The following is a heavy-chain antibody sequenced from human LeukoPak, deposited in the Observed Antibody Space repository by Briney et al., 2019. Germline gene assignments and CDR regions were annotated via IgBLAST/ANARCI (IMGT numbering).Heavy chain of an antibody. CDR3: ARSDYYDSSGYSNY. CDR2: IWYDGSSK. V-gene: IGHV3-33*01. CDR1: GFTVSSYG. J-gene: IGHJ4*02. D-gene: IGHD3-22*01. Sequence: GRSLRLSCAASGFTVSSYGMHWVRQAPGKGLEWVAVIWYDGSSKYYADSVKGRFTISRDNSKNTLYLQMNSLRAEDTAVYYCARSDYYDSSGYSNYWGQGTLVTVSS.